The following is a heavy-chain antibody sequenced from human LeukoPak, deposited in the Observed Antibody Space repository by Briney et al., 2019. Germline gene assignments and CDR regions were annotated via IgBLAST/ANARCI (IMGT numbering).Heavy chain of an antibody. CDR2: INPSGGGT. CDR1: GYTLTNYY. CDR3: ARDRGRFGP. V-gene: IGHV1-46*01. D-gene: IGHD6-13*01. J-gene: IGHJ5*02. Sequence: ASVKVSCKASGYTLTNYYMHWVRQAPGQGLEWMGIINPSGGGTTYAQKFQGRVTMTRDTSTSTVYMELSSLRSEDTAVYYCARDRGRFGPWGQGTLVTVSS.